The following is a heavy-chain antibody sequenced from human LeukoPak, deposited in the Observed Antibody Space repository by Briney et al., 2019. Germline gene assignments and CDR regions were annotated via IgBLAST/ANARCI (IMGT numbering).Heavy chain of an antibody. CDR2: IYYSGST. J-gene: IGHJ4*02. V-gene: IGHV4-59*01. CDR3: ARLIAADPQLDC. D-gene: IGHD6-13*01. CDR1: GGSISSYY. Sequence: SETLSLTCTVSGGSISSYYWSWIRQPPGKGLEWIGYIYYSGSTNYNPSLKSRVTISVDTSKNQFSPKLSSVTAADTAVYYCARLIAADPQLDCWGQGTLVTVSS.